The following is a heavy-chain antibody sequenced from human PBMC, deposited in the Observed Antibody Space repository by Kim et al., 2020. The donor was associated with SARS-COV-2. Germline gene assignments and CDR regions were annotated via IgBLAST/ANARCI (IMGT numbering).Heavy chain of an antibody. CDR2: IVFDGTQK. CDR3: GKVFDY. Sequence: GGSLRLSCAASGFTFRTHGMYWVRQAPGKGPEWVAFIVFDGTQKYYADSVKGRFTISRDNSRNTLSLQMDRLRPEDTAIYYCGKVFDYWCQGCQVTVSS. V-gene: IGHV3-30*02. J-gene: IGHJ4*02. CDR1: GFTFRTHG.